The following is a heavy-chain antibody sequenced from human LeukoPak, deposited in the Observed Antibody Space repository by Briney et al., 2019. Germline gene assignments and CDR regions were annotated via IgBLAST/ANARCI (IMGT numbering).Heavy chain of an antibody. CDR3: ATTTVVTMRKVDY. Sequence: SETLSLTCTVTGGYINNYYWNWIRQPPGKGLEWIGYIYDSGSTFYNPSLKSRVTMSLDTSKNQVSLKLSSVTAADTAVYYCATTTVVTMRKVDYWGQGTLVTVSS. CDR1: GGYINNYY. D-gene: IGHD4-23*01. J-gene: IGHJ4*02. V-gene: IGHV4-59*04. CDR2: IYDSGST.